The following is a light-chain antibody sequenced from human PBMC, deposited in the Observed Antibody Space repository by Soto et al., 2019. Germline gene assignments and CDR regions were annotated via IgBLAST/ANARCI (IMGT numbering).Light chain of an antibody. J-gene: IGKJ4*01. Sequence: DIQMTQSPSSLSASEGDRVTITCRASQTISIDLNWYQQKPGKVPTLLISATSTLQSGVPSRFVGSGSGTDFTLTISSLQPEDFATYYCQQSHSTPTFGGGTKVEIK. V-gene: IGKV1-39*01. CDR2: ATS. CDR1: QTISID. CDR3: QQSHSTPT.